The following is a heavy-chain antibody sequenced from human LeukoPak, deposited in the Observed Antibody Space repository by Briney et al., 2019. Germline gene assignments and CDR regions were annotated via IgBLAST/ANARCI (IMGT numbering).Heavy chain of an antibody. Sequence: GGSLRLSCAASGFTFSSYGMHWVRQAPGKGLEWVAVIWYDGSNKYYADSVKGRFTISRDNSENTLYLQMNSLRAEDTAVYYCARGHSSSWYYFDYWGQGTLVTVSS. CDR1: GFTFSSYG. J-gene: IGHJ4*02. V-gene: IGHV3-33*01. D-gene: IGHD6-13*01. CDR2: IWYDGSNK. CDR3: ARGHSSSWYYFDY.